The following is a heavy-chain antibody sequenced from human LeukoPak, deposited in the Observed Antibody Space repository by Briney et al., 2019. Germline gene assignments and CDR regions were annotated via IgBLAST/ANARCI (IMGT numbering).Heavy chain of an antibody. CDR3: AREAVPDY. D-gene: IGHD2-2*01. J-gene: IGHJ4*02. Sequence: GGSLRLSCAASGFTFDDYAMHWVRQAPGKGLEWVSGISWNSGSIGHADSVKGRFTISRDNAKNSLYLQMNSLRAEDTAVYYCAREAVPDYWGQGTLVTVSS. CDR2: ISWNSGSI. CDR1: GFTFDDYA. V-gene: IGHV3-9*01.